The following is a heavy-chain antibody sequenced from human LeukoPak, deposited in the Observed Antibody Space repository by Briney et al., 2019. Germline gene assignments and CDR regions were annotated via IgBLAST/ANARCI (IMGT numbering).Heavy chain of an antibody. D-gene: IGHD2-15*01. CDR2: IRQDGSEK. CDR3: TRDTPVVAAIGAH. CDR1: GFTFSSHW. J-gene: IGHJ4*02. V-gene: IGHV3-7*01. Sequence: GVSLRLSCAASGFTFSSHWMSWVRQAPGKGLEWVAHIRQDGSEKYYLDSVKGRFTISRDNAKNSLYLQMNSLRAEDTAVYYCTRDTPVVAAIGAHWGQGTLVTVSS.